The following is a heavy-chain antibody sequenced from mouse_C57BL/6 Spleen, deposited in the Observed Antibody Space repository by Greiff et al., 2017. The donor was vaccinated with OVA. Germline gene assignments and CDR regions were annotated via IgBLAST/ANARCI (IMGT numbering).Heavy chain of an antibody. J-gene: IGHJ3*01. CDR3: ARSTAQATLFAY. CDR2: IDPSDSYT. D-gene: IGHD3-2*02. CDR1: GYTFTSYW. V-gene: IGHV1-50*01. Sequence: VQLQQPGAELVKPGASVKLSCKASGYTFTSYWMQWVKQRPGQGLEWIGEIDPSDSYTNYNQKFKGKATLTVDTSSSTAYMQLSSLTSEDSAVYYCARSTAQATLFAYWGQGTLVTVSA.